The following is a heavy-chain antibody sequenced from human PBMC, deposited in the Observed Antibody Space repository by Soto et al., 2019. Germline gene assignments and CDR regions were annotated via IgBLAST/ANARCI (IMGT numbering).Heavy chain of an antibody. Sequence: SVKVSCKASGGTFSSYAISWVRQAPGQGLEWMGGIIPIFGTANYAQKFQGRVTITADESTSTAYMELSSLRSEDTAVYYCASAGSGSYYFDYWGQGTLVTVSS. J-gene: IGHJ4*02. V-gene: IGHV1-69*13. D-gene: IGHD3-10*01. CDR3: ASAGSGSYYFDY. CDR1: GGTFSSYA. CDR2: IIPIFGTA.